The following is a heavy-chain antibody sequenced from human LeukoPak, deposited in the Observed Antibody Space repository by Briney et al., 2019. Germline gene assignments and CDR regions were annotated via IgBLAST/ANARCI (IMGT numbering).Heavy chain of an antibody. CDR1: GDSLSTYY. V-gene: IGHV4-4*07. CDR3: ARLLGPFDAFDI. Sequence: SETLSLTCTVSGDSLSTYYGSWIRQPAGKGLEWIGRIYSSGSTNYNPSLKSRVTMSVDTSKNQFSLRLSSVTAADTAVYYCARLLGPFDAFDIWGQGTMVTVSS. J-gene: IGHJ3*02. D-gene: IGHD7-27*01. CDR2: IYSSGST.